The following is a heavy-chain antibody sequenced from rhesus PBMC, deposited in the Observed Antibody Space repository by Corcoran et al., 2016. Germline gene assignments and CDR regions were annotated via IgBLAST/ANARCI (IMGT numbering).Heavy chain of an antibody. V-gene: IGHV3-136*01. D-gene: IGHD6S26*01. CDR3: TRSEQRLVPYFDY. CDR2: ISYTGQTI. J-gene: IGHJ4*01. Sequence: EVQLVESGGGLVQPGGSLRLSCAASGFPFSGYDMTWVGQARGKGRELYSYISYTGQTISYAESVKVRFAIPRDNAKNSLSLQMSRLRAEETAVYYCTRSEQRLVPYFDYWGQGVLVTVSS. CDR1: GFPFSGYD.